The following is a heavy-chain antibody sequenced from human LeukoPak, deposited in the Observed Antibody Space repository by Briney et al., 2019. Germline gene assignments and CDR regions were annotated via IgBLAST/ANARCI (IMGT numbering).Heavy chain of an antibody. J-gene: IGHJ4*02. CDR3: AGGRPYYFDY. Sequence: PSETLSLTCTVSGGSISSHYWSWIRQPPGKGLEWIGYISYSGSTNYNPSLKSRVTISVDTSKNQFSLKLSSVTAADTAVYYCAGGRPYYFDYWGQGTLVTVSS. CDR1: GGSISSHY. V-gene: IGHV4-59*11. CDR2: ISYSGST.